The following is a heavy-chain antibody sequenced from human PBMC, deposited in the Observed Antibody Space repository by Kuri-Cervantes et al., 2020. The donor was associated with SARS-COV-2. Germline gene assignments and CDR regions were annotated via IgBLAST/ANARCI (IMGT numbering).Heavy chain of an antibody. J-gene: IGHJ6*03. CDR2: ISGSGGST. Sequence: GESLKISCAASGFTFSSYAMSWVRQAPGKGLEWVSAISGSGGSTYYADSVKGRFTISRDNSKNTLYLQMNSLRAEDTAVYYCARGDIVVVPRPYYYYMDVWGKGTTVTVSS. D-gene: IGHD2-2*01. CDR1: GFTFSSYA. CDR3: ARGDIVVVPRPYYYYMDV. V-gene: IGHV3-23*01.